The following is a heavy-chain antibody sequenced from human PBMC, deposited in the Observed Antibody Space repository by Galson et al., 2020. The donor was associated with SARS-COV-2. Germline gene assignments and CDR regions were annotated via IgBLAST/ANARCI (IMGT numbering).Heavy chain of an antibody. Sequence: ASVKVSCKASGYTFTNYGISWVRQAPGQGLEWMGWISGYNDNTNYARKLQGRVTLTTDTSTSTAYMELRSLRSDDTAVYYCARDHYGGSGCYCASVCCGCWCRVTLVTVSS. CDR3: ARDHYGGSGCYCASVCCGC. CDR1: GYTFTNYG. J-gene: IGHJ4*02. D-gene: IGHD3-22*01. V-gene: IGHV1-18*01. CDR2: ISGYNDNT.